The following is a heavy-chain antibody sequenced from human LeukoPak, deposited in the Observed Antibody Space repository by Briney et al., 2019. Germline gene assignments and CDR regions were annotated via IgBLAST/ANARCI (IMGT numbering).Heavy chain of an antibody. CDR1: GGSISSSSYY. Sequence: SETLSLTCTVSGGSISSSSYYWGWIRQPPGKGLEWIGSIYYSGSTNYNPSLKSRVTISVDTSKNQFSLKLSSVTAADTAVYYCARGIDGWATVTRLDYWGQGTLVTVSS. J-gene: IGHJ4*02. V-gene: IGHV4-39*07. D-gene: IGHD4-11*01. CDR2: IYYSGST. CDR3: ARGIDGWATVTRLDY.